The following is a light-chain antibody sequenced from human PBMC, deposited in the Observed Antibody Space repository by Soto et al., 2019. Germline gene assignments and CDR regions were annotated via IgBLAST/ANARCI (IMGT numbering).Light chain of an antibody. CDR1: QSVDRNY. CDR2: GAS. Sequence: EIVLTQSPGTLSLSPGESATLSCRASQSVDRNYLAWYQQKPGQAPRLLIYGASSRATGIPPRFSGSGSGTEFVLTISGLEPEDFAVYYCHQFASTPRPFGQGTKVESK. V-gene: IGKV3-20*01. CDR3: HQFASTPRP. J-gene: IGKJ1*01.